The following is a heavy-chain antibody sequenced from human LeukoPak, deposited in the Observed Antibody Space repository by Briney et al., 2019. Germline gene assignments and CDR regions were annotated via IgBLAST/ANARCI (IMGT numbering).Heavy chain of an antibody. CDR3: ANGFSGSCYSGLHC. J-gene: IGHJ4*02. V-gene: IGHV3-23*01. CDR2: ISGSGDST. Sequence: GGSLRLSCAASGFTFSSSAMTWVRQAPGKGLEWVSVISGSGDSTFYADSVKGRFTISRDSSKNTVYLQMNSLRAGDTAIYYCANGFSGSCYSGLHCWGQGTLVTVSS. CDR1: GFTFSSSA. D-gene: IGHD2-15*01.